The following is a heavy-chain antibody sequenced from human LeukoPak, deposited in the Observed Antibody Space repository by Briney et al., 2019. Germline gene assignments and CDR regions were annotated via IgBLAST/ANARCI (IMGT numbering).Heavy chain of an antibody. J-gene: IGHJ6*02. CDR2: ISAYNGNT. V-gene: IGHV1-18*01. CDR1: GYTFTSYG. Sequence: ASVKVSCKASGYTFTSYGISWVRQAPGQGLEWMGWISAYNGNTNYAQKLQGRVTMTTDTSTSTAYMELRSLRSDDTAVYYCARDTVQLESYYYGTDVWGQGTTVTVSS. D-gene: IGHD1-1*01. CDR3: ARDTVQLESYYYGTDV.